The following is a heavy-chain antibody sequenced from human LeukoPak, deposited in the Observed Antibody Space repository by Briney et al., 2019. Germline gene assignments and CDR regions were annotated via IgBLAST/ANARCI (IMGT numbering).Heavy chain of an antibody. CDR1: GYTFTSYG. V-gene: IGHV1-18*01. CDR3: ARAPSVAGTGDFDY. J-gene: IGHJ4*02. Sequence: GASVKVSCKASGYTFTSYGISWVRQAPGQGLEWMGWISAYNGNTNYAQKLQGRVTMTTDTSTSTAYLELRSLRSDDTAVYYCARAPSVAGTGDFDYWGQGTLVTVSS. D-gene: IGHD6-19*01. CDR2: ISAYNGNT.